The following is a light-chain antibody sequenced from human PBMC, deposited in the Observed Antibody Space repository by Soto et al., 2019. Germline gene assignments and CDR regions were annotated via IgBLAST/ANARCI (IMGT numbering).Light chain of an antibody. CDR2: EVS. Sequence: QSLLTQPPPPSGSPGQSVTISCTGTSSDVGAYNYVSWYQQLPGKAPKLIIYEVSKRPSGVPDRFSGSKSGNTASLTVSGLQAEDEADYYCTSYAGTYSFFYVFGTGTKVTVL. CDR3: TSYAGTYSFFYV. V-gene: IGLV2-8*01. J-gene: IGLJ1*01. CDR1: SSDVGAYNY.